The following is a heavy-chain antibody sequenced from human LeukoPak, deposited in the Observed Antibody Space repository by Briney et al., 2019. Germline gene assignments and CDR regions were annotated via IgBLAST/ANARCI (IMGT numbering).Heavy chain of an antibody. V-gene: IGHV5-51*01. CDR1: GYSFTSYW. CDR2: IYPGDSDT. Sequence: GESLKISCKGSGYSFTSYWIGWVRQMPGKGLEWMGIIYPGDSDTRYSPSFQGQVTISADKSISTAYLQWSSLKASDTAMYYCARRVLLWFGELPDYCMDVWGKGTTVTVSS. CDR3: ARRVLLWFGELPDYCMDV. J-gene: IGHJ6*03. D-gene: IGHD3-10*01.